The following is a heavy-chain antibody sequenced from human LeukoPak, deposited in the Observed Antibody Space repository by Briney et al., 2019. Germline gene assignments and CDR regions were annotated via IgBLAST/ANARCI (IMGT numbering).Heavy chain of an antibody. CDR1: GFTFSSYA. D-gene: IGHD3-16*01. Sequence: LGGSLLLSCAASGFTFSSYAMRWVRQAPGKGLEWVSSISGSGDSTYNADSVKGRFTISRDKSKNTLDLQMNSLRADDTAVYYCAKDGGQEVDYWGQGTLVTVSS. CDR2: ISGSGDST. V-gene: IGHV3-23*01. J-gene: IGHJ4*02. CDR3: AKDGGQEVDY.